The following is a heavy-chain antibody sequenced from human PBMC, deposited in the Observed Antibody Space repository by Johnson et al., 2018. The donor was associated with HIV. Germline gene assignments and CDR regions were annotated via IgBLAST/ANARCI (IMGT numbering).Heavy chain of an antibody. CDR1: GFTFSSYD. D-gene: IGHD2-2*01. CDR3: AVMTEIVVVPAATSDDAFDI. CDR2: IRYDGSNK. Sequence: QVQLVESGGGLIQPGGSLRLSCAASGFTFSSYDMNWVRQAPGKGLEGVAFIRYDGSNKYYADSVKGRFTISRDSSKNTLHLQMNNLRDDDMAVDYCAVMTEIVVVPAATSDDAFDIWGQGTMVTVSS. J-gene: IGHJ3*02. V-gene: IGHV3-30*02.